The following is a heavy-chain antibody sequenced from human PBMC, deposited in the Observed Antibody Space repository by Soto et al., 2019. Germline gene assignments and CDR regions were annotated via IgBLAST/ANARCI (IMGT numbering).Heavy chain of an antibody. V-gene: IGHV4-30-2*01. CDR1: GGSISSGGYS. Sequence: TLSLTCAVSGGSISSGGYSWSWIRQPPGKGLEWIGYIYHSGSTYYNPSLKSRVTISVDRSKNQLSLKLSSVTAADTAVYYCARLTTVKPAGDDWGQGTLVTV. CDR2: IYHSGST. D-gene: IGHD4-17*01. CDR3: ARLTTVKPAGDD. J-gene: IGHJ1*01.